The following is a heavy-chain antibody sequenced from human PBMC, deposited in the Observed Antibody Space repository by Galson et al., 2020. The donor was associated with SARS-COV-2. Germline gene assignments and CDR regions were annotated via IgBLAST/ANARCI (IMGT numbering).Heavy chain of an antibody. V-gene: IGHV4-38-2*02. CDR3: ARQGVNMIVLVTVPGWYFDL. D-gene: IGHD3-22*01. Sequence: SETLSLTCTVSGYSVSTTNYWGWVRQPPGRGLEWIGSVYPSGTTYYNPSLKSGVTISGDTSKNQFSLRLDPVTAADTALYYCARQGVNMIVLVTVPGWYFDLWGRGTLVTVSS. CDR1: GYSVSTTNY. CDR2: VYPSGTT. J-gene: IGHJ2*01.